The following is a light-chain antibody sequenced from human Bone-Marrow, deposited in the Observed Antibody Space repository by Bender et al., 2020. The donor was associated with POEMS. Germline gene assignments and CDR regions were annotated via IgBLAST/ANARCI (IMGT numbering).Light chain of an antibody. J-gene: IGLJ3*02. V-gene: IGLV4-69*01. Sequence: QLVLTQPPSASASLGASVKLTCTLSSGHSSYAIAWHQQQPEKGPRYLMKVDGDGTLTKGDGIPDRFSGSSSGAERYLTISSLQSEDEGDYYCQTWGTGIGVFGGGTKLTV. CDR3: QTWGTGIGV. CDR2: VDGDGTL. CDR1: SGHSSYA.